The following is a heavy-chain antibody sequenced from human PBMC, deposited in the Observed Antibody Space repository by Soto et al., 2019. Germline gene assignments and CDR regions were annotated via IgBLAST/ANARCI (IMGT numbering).Heavy chain of an antibody. CDR3: ARDPVTMTRWEYYYYGMDV. D-gene: IGHD3-22*01. J-gene: IGHJ6*02. CDR1: GDSVSSNSAA. V-gene: IGHV6-1*01. CDR2: TYYRSKWYN. Sequence: SQTLSLTCAIPGDSVSSNSAAWNWIRQSPSRGLEWLGRTYYRSKWYNDYAVSVKSRITINPDTSKNQFSLQLNSVTPEDTAVYYCARDPVTMTRWEYYYYGMDVWGQGTTVTVSS.